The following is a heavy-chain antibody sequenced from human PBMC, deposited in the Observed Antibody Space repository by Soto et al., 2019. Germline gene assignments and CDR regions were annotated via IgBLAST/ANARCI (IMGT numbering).Heavy chain of an antibody. V-gene: IGHV2-5*02. D-gene: IGHD3-16*01. CDR1: GFSLTTAGMG. Sequence: QITLKESGPALVKPTQTLTLTCSFSGFSLTTAGMGMGWIRQPPGKAPEWVALVYWDDDKRYNPSLRSRLTITKDTSKNLVVVTLTDMDPVDTGTYYCARRGTSSAAAGWFDPWGQGILVTVSS. J-gene: IGHJ5*02. CDR2: VYWDDDK. CDR3: ARRGTSSAAAGWFDP.